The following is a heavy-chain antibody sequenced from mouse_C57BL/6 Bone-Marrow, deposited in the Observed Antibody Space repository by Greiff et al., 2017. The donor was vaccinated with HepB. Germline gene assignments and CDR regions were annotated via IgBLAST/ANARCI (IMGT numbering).Heavy chain of an antibody. CDR1: GYAFTNYL. V-gene: IGHV1-54*01. J-gene: IGHJ1*03. Sequence: QVQLQHSGAELVRPGTSVKVSCKASGYAFTNYLIEWVKQRPGQGLEWIGVINPGSGGTNYNEKFKGKATLTADKSSSTAYMQLSSLTSEDSAVYCCARVTTVVDWYFDVWGTGTTVTVSS. D-gene: IGHD1-1*01. CDR2: INPGSGGT. CDR3: ARVTTVVDWYFDV.